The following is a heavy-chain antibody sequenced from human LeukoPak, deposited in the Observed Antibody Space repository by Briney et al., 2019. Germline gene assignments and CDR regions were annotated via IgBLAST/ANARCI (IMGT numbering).Heavy chain of an antibody. CDR2: ISSSGSTI. Sequence: PGGSLRLSCAASGFTFSDYYMSWVRQAPGKGLEWVSYISSSGSTIYYADSVKGRFTISRDNAKNSLYLQMNSLRAEDTAVYYCARVNNGVYYYGMDVWGQGTTVPVSS. CDR1: GFTFSDYY. J-gene: IGHJ6*02. V-gene: IGHV3-11*01. D-gene: IGHD1/OR15-1a*01. CDR3: ARVNNGVYYYGMDV.